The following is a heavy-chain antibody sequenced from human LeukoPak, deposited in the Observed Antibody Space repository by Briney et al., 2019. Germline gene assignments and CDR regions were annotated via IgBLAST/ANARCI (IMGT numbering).Heavy chain of an antibody. CDR1: GYTFTSYA. Sequence: ASVKVSCKASGYTFTSYAMHWVRRAPGQRLEWMGWINAGNGNTKYSQKFQGRVTITRDTSASTAYMELSSLRSEDTAVYYCARGYSRRYYYGSGSPKFDYWGQGTLVTVSS. CDR3: ARGYSRRYYYGSGSPKFDY. CDR2: INAGNGNT. V-gene: IGHV1-3*01. J-gene: IGHJ4*02. D-gene: IGHD3-10*01.